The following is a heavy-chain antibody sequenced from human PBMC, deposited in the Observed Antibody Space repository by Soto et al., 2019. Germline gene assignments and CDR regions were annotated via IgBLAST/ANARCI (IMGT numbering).Heavy chain of an antibody. Sequence: QVQLVQSGAEVKRPGSSVQVSCMTSGGTFNTYSITWVRQAPGQGLEWMGRITPIIDIPTYAQNFQGRFSISADKYTSTAYMQLTNLRFEDTAMYFCAIAHPQYVYFDSWGQGTLVTVSS. CDR1: GGTFNTYS. J-gene: IGHJ4*02. CDR3: AIAHPQYVYFDS. V-gene: IGHV1-69*02. CDR2: ITPIIDIP. D-gene: IGHD1-20*01.